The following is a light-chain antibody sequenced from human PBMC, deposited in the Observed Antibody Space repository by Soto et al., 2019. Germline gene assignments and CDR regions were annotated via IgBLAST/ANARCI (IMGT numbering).Light chain of an antibody. V-gene: IGKV4-1*01. CDR2: WAP. J-gene: IGKJ4*01. CDR1: QSVLYSSKNKNY. CDR3: QQYYSTPLT. Sequence: DIVMTQSPDSLAVSLGERATINCKSSQSVLYSSKNKNYLAWYQQKPGQPPKLLIYWAPTREFGVPDRFSGSGSGTDFTLTISSLQAEDVAVYFCQQYYSTPLTFGGGTKVEIK.